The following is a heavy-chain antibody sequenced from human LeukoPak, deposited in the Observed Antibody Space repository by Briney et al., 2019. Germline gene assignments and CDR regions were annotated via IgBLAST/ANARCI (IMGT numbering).Heavy chain of an antibody. Sequence: GGSLRLSCAASGFTFSNAWMSWVRQAPGKGLEWVANIKQDGSEKYYVDSVKGRFTISRDNAKNSLYLQMNSLRAEDTAVYYCARGPENFWSGYHLDYWGQGTLVTVSS. J-gene: IGHJ4*02. CDR3: ARGPENFWSGYHLDY. CDR1: GFTFSNAW. CDR2: IKQDGSEK. D-gene: IGHD3-3*01. V-gene: IGHV3-7*01.